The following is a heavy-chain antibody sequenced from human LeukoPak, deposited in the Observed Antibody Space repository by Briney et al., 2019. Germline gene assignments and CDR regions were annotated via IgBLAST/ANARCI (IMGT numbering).Heavy chain of an antibody. V-gene: IGHV3-49*03. CDR3: ARGLHDYGDSNYYFDQ. Sequence: GGSLRLSCSASGFTFGDDGWSWFRLAPGKGLEWISLIRKKAYGETTEYAASVRGRFIISRDDAKSIAYLHMNNLKTEDTALYYCARGLHDYGDSNYYFDQWGQGTLVTVSS. D-gene: IGHD4-17*01. CDR1: GFTFGDDG. CDR2: IRKKAYGETT. J-gene: IGHJ4*02.